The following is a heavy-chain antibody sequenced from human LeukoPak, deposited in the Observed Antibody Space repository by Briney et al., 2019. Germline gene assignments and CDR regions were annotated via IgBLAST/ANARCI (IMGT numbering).Heavy chain of an antibody. Sequence: GGSLRLSCAASGFTFSSYEMNWVRQAPGKGLEWVSYISSSGSTIYYADSVKGRFTISRDNSKNTLYLQMNSLRAEDTAVYYCARVRSSGWSPYYYYYYYMDVWGKGTTVTVSS. CDR1: GFTFSSYE. CDR2: ISSSGSTI. J-gene: IGHJ6*03. V-gene: IGHV3-48*03. CDR3: ARVRSSGWSPYYYYYYYMDV. D-gene: IGHD6-19*01.